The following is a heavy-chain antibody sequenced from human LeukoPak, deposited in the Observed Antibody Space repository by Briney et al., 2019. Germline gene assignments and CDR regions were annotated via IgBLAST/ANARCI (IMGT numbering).Heavy chain of an antibody. CDR3: AKSRSVADAFDI. Sequence: GGSLRLSCAASGFTFSSYAMSWVRQAPGKGLEWGSAISGSGYDTYHADSVKGRFTISRDNSKNTLYLQMNGLRAEDTAVYHCAKSRSVADAFDIWGPGTMVTVSS. CDR2: ISGSGYDT. CDR1: GFTFSSYA. V-gene: IGHV3-23*01. D-gene: IGHD6-19*01. J-gene: IGHJ3*02.